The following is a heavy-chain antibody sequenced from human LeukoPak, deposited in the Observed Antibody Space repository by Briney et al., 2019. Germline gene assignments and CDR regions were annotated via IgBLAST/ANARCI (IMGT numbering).Heavy chain of an antibody. CDR3: ARELLGHCSGGRCYPGYFDY. J-gene: IGHJ4*02. V-gene: IGHV1-18*01. Sequence: ASVKVSCKASGYTFTSYGISWVRQAPGQGLEWMGWISAYNGNTNYAQKLQGRVTMTTDTSTSTAYMELRSLTSDDTAVYYCARELLGHCSGGRCYPGYFDYWGQGTLVTVSS. D-gene: IGHD2-15*01. CDR2: ISAYNGNT. CDR1: GYTFTSYG.